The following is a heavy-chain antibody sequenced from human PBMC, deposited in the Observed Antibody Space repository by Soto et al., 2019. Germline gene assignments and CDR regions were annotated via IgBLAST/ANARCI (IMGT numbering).Heavy chain of an antibody. CDR3: ARSPDEYSGYDHFDY. CDR2: IYYSGST. CDR1: GGSISSYY. D-gene: IGHD5-12*01. J-gene: IGHJ4*02. Sequence: SETLSLTCTVSGGSISSYYWSWIRQPPGKGLEWIGYIYYSGSTNYNPSLKSRVTISVDTSKNQFSLKLSSVTAADTAVYYCARSPDEYSGYDHFDYWGQGTLVTVSS. V-gene: IGHV4-59*08.